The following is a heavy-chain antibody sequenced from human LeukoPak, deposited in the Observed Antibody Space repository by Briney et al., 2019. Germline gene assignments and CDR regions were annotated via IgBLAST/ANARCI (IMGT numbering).Heavy chain of an antibody. CDR2: IYSGGST. CDR3: ARDSYYYYSMDV. V-gene: IGHV3-53*01. CDR1: GFTVSSNY. J-gene: IGHJ6*03. Sequence: GGSLRLSCAASGFTVSSNYMSWVRQAPGKGLEWVSVIYSGGSTYYADSVKGRFTISRDNSKNTLYLQMNSLRAEDTAVYYRARDSYYYYSMDVWGKGTTVTASS.